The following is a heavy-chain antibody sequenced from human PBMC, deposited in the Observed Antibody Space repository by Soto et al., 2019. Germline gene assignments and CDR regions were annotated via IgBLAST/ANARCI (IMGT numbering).Heavy chain of an antibody. V-gene: IGHV1-18*01. CDR2: ISAYNGNT. CDR3: ARGPFGAPYYFDY. CDR1: GYTFTSYG. Sequence: ASVKVSCKASGYTFTSYGISWLRQAPGQGLEWMGWISAYNGNTNYAQKFQGRVTMTRDTSTSTVYMELSSLRSEDTAVYYCARGPFGAPYYFDYWGQGTLVTVSS. D-gene: IGHD3-10*01. J-gene: IGHJ4*02.